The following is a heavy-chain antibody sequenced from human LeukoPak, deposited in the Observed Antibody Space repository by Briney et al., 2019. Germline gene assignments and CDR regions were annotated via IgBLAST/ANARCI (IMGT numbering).Heavy chain of an antibody. Sequence: GGSLRLSCAASGFTFSRYGMHWGRQAPGKGQEWGADIWYDGSNEYYADSVKGRFTITRDHSKNNLYLQMNSLRAEDTAVYYCARDRRSTWSSSDAFDIWGQGTMVTVSS. D-gene: IGHD2-2*01. J-gene: IGHJ3*02. CDR3: ARDRRSTWSSSDAFDI. CDR1: GFTFSRYG. V-gene: IGHV3-33*01. CDR2: IWYDGSNE.